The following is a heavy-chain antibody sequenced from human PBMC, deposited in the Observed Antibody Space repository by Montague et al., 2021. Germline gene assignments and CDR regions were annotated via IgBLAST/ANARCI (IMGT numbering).Heavy chain of an antibody. CDR1: GGSISSSNYH. CDR2: ITYTGNT. Sequence: SETLSLTCIVSGGSISSSNYHWGWIRQPPGKGLEWIGSITYTGNTYYNPSLKIRVTMSVDTSRNQFSLKLTFVTAADTAVYYCARLDIVLIYWGFDYWGQGTLVTVSS. CDR3: ARLDIVLIYWGFDY. V-gene: IGHV4-39*01. D-gene: IGHD2-8*01. J-gene: IGHJ4*02.